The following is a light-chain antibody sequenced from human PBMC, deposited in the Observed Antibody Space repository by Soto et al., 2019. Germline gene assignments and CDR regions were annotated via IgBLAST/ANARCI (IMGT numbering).Light chain of an antibody. CDR1: SSNIGTNY. Sequence: QSVLTQPPSASGTPGQRVTISGSGSSSNIGTNYVYWYQQLPGTAPKLLIYSNNQRPSGVPDRFSGSKSGTSASLAISGLRSEDEGDYHCAAWDDSLSGSYVFGTGTKVTVL. CDR2: SNN. J-gene: IGLJ1*01. V-gene: IGLV1-47*02. CDR3: AAWDDSLSGSYV.